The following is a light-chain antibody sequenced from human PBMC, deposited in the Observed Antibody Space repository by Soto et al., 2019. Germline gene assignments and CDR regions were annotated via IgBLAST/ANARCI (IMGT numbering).Light chain of an antibody. J-gene: IGKJ1*01. V-gene: IGKV1-5*01. Sequence: DIQMTQSPSSLSASVGDSVTITCRASQNIKTYLNWYQQKPGKAPNLLIYAASSLESGVPSRFSGSGSGTEFTLTISSLQPDDFATYYCQQYNSYLWTFGQGTKVDIK. CDR3: QQYNSYLWT. CDR1: QNIKTY. CDR2: AAS.